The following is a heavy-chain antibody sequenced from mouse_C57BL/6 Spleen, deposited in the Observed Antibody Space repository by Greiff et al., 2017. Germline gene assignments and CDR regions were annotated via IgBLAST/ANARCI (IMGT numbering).Heavy chain of an antibody. CDR1: GFTFSSYT. CDR3: ERLYCGSSYRYFDV. J-gene: IGHJ1*03. Sequence: EVQLVESGGGLVKPGGSLKLSCAASGFTFSSYTMSWVRQTPEKRLEWVATISGGGGNTYYPDSVKGRFTISRDNAKNTLYLQMSSLRSEDTALYYCERLYCGSSYRYFDVWGTGTTVTVSS. D-gene: IGHD1-1*01. V-gene: IGHV5-9*01. CDR2: ISGGGGNT.